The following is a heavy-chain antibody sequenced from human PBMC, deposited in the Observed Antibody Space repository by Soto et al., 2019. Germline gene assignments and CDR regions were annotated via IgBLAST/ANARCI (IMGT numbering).Heavy chain of an antibody. Sequence: QVQLVQSGPEVKKPGSSVKVSCKASGDTFNSYVITWVRQAPGQGLEWLGGIITAFATTSYAQNFQDRLTITADEAATTDHMELSSLTSDDTAMYYCTRSYGYTFGRSLDNWGQGTLITASS. CDR1: GDTFNSYV. CDR3: TRSYGYTFGRSLDN. V-gene: IGHV1-69*01. CDR2: IITAFATT. J-gene: IGHJ4*02. D-gene: IGHD5-18*01.